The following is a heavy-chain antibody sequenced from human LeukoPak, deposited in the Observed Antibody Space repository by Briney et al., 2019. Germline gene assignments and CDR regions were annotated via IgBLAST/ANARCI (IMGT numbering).Heavy chain of an antibody. J-gene: IGHJ4*02. CDR2: IRSKAYGGTT. Sequence: PGGSLRLSCTASGFTFGDYAMSWVRQAPGKGLEWVGFIRSKAYGGTTEYAASVKGRFTISRDDSKSIAYLQMNSLKTEDTAVYYCTRVRVGYYDSSGLYYFDXWGQGTLVTVSS. D-gene: IGHD3-22*01. CDR1: GFTFGDYA. CDR3: TRVRVGYYDSSGLYYFDX. V-gene: IGHV3-49*04.